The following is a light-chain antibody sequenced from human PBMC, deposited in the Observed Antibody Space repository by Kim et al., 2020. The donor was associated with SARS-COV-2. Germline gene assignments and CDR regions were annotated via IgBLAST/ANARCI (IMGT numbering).Light chain of an antibody. V-gene: IGKV1-5*03. CDR2: LAS. CDR1: ENIGTW. CDR3: QHYSRFPYT. Sequence: IQMTQSPSTLSASVGDRVTITCRASENIGTWLAWYQQKPGRAPSLLIYLASTLESRVPSRFSGTGSGTEFSLSITSLQPDDFATYYCQHYSRFPYTFGQGTKLEI. J-gene: IGKJ2*01.